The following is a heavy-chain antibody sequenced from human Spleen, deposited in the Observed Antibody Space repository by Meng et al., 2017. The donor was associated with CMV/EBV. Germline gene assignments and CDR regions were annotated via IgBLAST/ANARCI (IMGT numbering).Heavy chain of an antibody. Sequence: ETLSLTCTVYGGSFSGSYWSWIRQPSGKGLEWIGEIRHSGSVHYNPSLKSRVTISVDTSKNQFSLKLSSVTAADTAVYYCAREMTYCSSINCYTAFDIWGQGTLVTVSS. CDR2: IRHSGSV. CDR1: GGSFSGSY. CDR3: AREMTYCSSINCYTAFDI. V-gene: IGHV4-34*01. J-gene: IGHJ3*02. D-gene: IGHD2-2*02.